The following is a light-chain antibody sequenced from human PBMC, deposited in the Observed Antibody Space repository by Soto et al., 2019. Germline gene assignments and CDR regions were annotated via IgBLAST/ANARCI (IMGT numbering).Light chain of an antibody. CDR1: SSDVGGYNY. J-gene: IGLJ1*01. Sequence: QSALTKPASGYGVPGQSITISCTGTSSDVGGYNYVSWYQHHPGKAPKLMIYDVSNRPSGVSNRFSGSKSGNTASLTISGLQPEDEADYYCSSYTTSNTRQIVLGTGTKVTVL. CDR2: DVS. CDR3: SSYTTSNTRQIV. V-gene: IGLV2-14*03.